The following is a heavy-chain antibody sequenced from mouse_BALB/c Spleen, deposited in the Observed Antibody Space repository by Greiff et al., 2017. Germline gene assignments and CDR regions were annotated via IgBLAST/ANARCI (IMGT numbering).Heavy chain of an antibody. D-gene: IGHD1-1*01. Sequence: DVKLVESGGGLVKPGGSLKLSCAASGFPFSSYAMSWVRQTPEKRLEWVASISSGGSTYYPDSVKGRFTISRDNARNILYLQMSSLRSEDTAMYYCARGNYYGSSLYYAMDYWGQGTSVTVSS. V-gene: IGHV5-6-5*01. CDR1: GFPFSSYA. CDR2: ISSGGST. CDR3: ARGNYYGSSLYYAMDY. J-gene: IGHJ4*01.